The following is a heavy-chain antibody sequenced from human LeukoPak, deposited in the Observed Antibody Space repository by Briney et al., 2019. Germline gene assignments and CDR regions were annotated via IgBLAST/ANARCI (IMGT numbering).Heavy chain of an antibody. CDR3: ARDVVRLWFGEHYMDV. CDR2: INPSGGST. CDR1: GGTFSSYA. D-gene: IGHD3-10*01. Sequence: GASVKVSCKASGGTFSSYAISWVRQAPGQGLEWMGIINPSGGSTSYAQKFQGRVTMTRDMSTSTVYMELSSLRSEDTAVYYCARDVVRLWFGEHYMDVWGKGTTVTVSS. J-gene: IGHJ6*03. V-gene: IGHV1-46*01.